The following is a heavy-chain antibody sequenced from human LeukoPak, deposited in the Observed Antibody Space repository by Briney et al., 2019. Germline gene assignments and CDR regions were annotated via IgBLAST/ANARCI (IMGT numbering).Heavy chain of an antibody. V-gene: IGHV1-2*02. D-gene: IGHD4-17*01. CDR1: GYTFTDLY. Sequence: ASVKVSCKASGYTFTDLYMHWVRQAPGQGLEWMGWINPDSGVTHYPQKFQDRVTMTINTSITTAYMELSRLRSDDTAIYHCTRVRARPTVTFDNWGQGTLVTVSS. J-gene: IGHJ4*02. CDR2: INPDSGVT. CDR3: TRVRARPTVTFDN.